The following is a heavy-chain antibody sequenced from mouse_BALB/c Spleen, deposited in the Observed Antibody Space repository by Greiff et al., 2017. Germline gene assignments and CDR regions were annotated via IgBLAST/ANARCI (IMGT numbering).Heavy chain of an antibody. J-gene: IGHJ1*01. CDR2: INPSSGYT. CDR3: ARDGSSYDWYFDV. Sequence: VQLQQSAAELARPGASVKMSCKASGYTFTSYTMHWVKQRPGQGLEWIGYINPSSGYTEYNQKFKDKTTLTADKSSSTAYMQLSSLTSEDSAVYYCARDGSSYDWYFDVWGAGTTVTVSS. CDR1: GYTFTSYT. V-gene: IGHV1-4*02. D-gene: IGHD1-1*01.